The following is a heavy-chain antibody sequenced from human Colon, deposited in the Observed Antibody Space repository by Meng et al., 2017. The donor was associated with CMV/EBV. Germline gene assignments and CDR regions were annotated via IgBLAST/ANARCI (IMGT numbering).Heavy chain of an antibody. CDR1: GFNFDDYV. D-gene: IGHD3-3*01. V-gene: IGHV3-43*02. CDR2: VSGDGVSA. Sequence: LSLTCAASGFNFDDYVMHWVRQVPGKGLEWVSLVSGDGVSAYYVESVKGRFTISRDNSKNVLYLQMTSLRTEDTALYYCAKAGGETDDFWSGYYNFIDYWGQGTLVTVSS. J-gene: IGHJ4*02. CDR3: AKAGGETDDFWSGYYNFIDY.